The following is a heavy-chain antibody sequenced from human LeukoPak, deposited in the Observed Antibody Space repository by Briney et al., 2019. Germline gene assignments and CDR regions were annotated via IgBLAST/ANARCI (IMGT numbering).Heavy chain of an antibody. D-gene: IGHD1-7*01. CDR3: ARGNYPYGMDV. V-gene: IGHV4-30-4*01. CDR2: IYYSGST. Sequence: SETLSLTCTVSGGSISSGDYYWSWIRQPPGKGLEWIGYIYYSGSTYYNPSLKSRVTILVDTSKNQFSLKLSSVTAADTAVYYCARGNYPYGMDVWGQGTTVTVSS. CDR1: GGSISSGDYY. J-gene: IGHJ6*02.